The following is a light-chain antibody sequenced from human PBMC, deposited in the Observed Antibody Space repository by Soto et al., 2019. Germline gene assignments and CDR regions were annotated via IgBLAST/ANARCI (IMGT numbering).Light chain of an antibody. CDR2: KAS. Sequence: DIQMPQSPSTLSGSVGASVAITCRASQTISSWLAWYQQKPGKATKLLIYKASTLKSGVPSRFSGSGSGTEFSLTIDTLEPEEFATYFCIKHKSYQWTVGQGTKVDIK. V-gene: IGKV1-5*03. CDR3: IKHKSYQWT. CDR1: QTISSW. J-gene: IGKJ1*01.